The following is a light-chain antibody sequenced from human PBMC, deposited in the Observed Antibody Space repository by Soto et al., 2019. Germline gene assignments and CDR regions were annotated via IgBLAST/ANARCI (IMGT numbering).Light chain of an antibody. CDR2: NAS. V-gene: IGKV1-5*03. CDR3: QQYSTSPRT. J-gene: IGKJ1*01. Sequence: DILMTQSPSTLSSSVGDRVTITCRASQSISSWLAWYQQKPGKAPTLLIYNASSLESGIPERFSGSGSGTEFTLTISRLQPDDFAMYYCQQYSTSPRTFGQGTKVEIK. CDR1: QSISSW.